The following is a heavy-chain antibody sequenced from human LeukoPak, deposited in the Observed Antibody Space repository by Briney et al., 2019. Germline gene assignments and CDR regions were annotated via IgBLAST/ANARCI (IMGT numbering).Heavy chain of an antibody. J-gene: IGHJ4*02. CDR2: INHSGST. Sequence: SETLSLTCAVYGGSFSGYYWSWIRQPPGKGLEWIGEINHSGSTNYNPSLKSRVTISVDTSKNQFSLKLSSVTAADTAVYYCARAREAVAIDYWGQGTRVTVSS. CDR1: GGSFSGYY. V-gene: IGHV4-34*01. CDR3: ARAREAVAIDY. D-gene: IGHD6-19*01.